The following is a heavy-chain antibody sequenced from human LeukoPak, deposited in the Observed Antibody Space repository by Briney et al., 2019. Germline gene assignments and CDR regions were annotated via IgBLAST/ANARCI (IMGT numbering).Heavy chain of an antibody. Sequence: GGSLRLSCTASKFTFSHYGMQWVRQAPGKGLEWVAVISSDGGTKIYADSVKGRFTISRDNSKNTLYLEMNSLGTEDTAVYHCAKDLYDNDWYNYFDPWGQGALVTVSS. CDR2: ISSDGGTK. V-gene: IGHV3-30*18. J-gene: IGHJ5*02. CDR3: AKDLYDNDWYNYFDP. CDR1: KFTFSHYG. D-gene: IGHD5-24*01.